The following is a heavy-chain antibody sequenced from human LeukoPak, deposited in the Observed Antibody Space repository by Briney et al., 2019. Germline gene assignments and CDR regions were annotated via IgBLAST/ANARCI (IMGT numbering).Heavy chain of an antibody. CDR3: ARDRSPYNWNGEDAFDI. J-gene: IGHJ3*02. CDR1: GGSISSYY. Sequence: SETLSLTCTVSGGSISSYYWSWIRQPAGKGLEWIGRIYTSGSTNYNPSLKSRVTMSVDTSKNQLSLKLSSVTAADTAVYYCARDRSPYNWNGEDAFDIWGQGTMVTVSS. D-gene: IGHD1-1*01. CDR2: IYTSGST. V-gene: IGHV4-4*07.